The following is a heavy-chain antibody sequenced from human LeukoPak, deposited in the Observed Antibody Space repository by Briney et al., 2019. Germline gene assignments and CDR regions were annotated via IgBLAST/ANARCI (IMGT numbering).Heavy chain of an antibody. D-gene: IGHD4/OR15-4a*01. J-gene: IGHJ4*02. V-gene: IGHV1-2*06. Sequence: ASVKVSCKASGYTFTGYYMHWVRQAPGQGLEWMGRINPNSGGTNYAQKFQGRVTMTRDTSISTAYMELSRLRSDDTAVYYCARTPHRYGGNLYFDYWGQGTLVTVSS. CDR1: GYTFTGYY. CDR3: ARTPHRYGGNLYFDY. CDR2: INPNSGGT.